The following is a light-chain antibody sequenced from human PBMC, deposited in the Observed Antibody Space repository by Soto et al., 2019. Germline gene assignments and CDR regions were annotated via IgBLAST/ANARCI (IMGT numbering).Light chain of an antibody. CDR2: GAS. CDR1: QSVRSS. Sequence: EIVLTQSPGTLSLSPGERATLSCRASQSVRSSLAWYQQQPGQAPRLLIYGASSRATGTPDRFSGSGSGTDFTLTINRLEPEDFALYYCQQYGSSPPTFGQGTKVDI. V-gene: IGKV3-20*01. CDR3: QQYGSSPPT. J-gene: IGKJ1*01.